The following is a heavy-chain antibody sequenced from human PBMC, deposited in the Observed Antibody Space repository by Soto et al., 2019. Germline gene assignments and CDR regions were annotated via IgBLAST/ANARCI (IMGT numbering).Heavy chain of an antibody. J-gene: IGHJ3*02. Sequence: GGSLRLSCAASGFTFDNYGMRWVRQAPGKGLEWVAVIWYDGSNKYYADSVKGRFTISRDNSKNTLYLQMNSLRAEDTAVYYCARASPTYDYIWGSYRSDAFDIWGQGTMVTVSS. CDR2: IWYDGSNK. CDR1: GFTFDNYG. V-gene: IGHV3-33*08. CDR3: ARASPTYDYIWGSYRSDAFDI. D-gene: IGHD3-16*02.